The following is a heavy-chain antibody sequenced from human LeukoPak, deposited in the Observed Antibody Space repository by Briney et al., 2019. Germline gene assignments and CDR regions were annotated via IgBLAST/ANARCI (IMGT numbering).Heavy chain of an antibody. J-gene: IGHJ4*02. D-gene: IGHD3-10*01. V-gene: IGHV4-34*01. CDR2: INHSGST. CDR3: ARGLPYGSGSYYY. CDR1: GGSFSGYY. Sequence: SETLSLTCAVYGGSFSGYYWSWIRQPPGKGLEGIGEINHSGSTNYNPSLKSRVTISVDTSKNQFSLKLSSVTAADTAVYYCARGLPYGSGSYYYWGQGTLVTVSS.